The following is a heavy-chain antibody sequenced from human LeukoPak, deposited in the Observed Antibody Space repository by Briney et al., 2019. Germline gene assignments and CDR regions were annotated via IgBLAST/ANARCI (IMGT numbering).Heavy chain of an antibody. CDR1: DYNFPSYS. J-gene: IGHJ5*02. CDR2: ISAYNDNT. D-gene: IGHD6-19*01. Sequence: GASVGVSCKTADYNFPSYSFGWVRQAPGQGLERMGWISAYNDNTQLAQKFQDRVTMTRDTSATTAYMELRSLRSDDTAIYYCARAMLAVTGTVWLDPWGQGTLVTVSS. V-gene: IGHV1-18*01. CDR3: ARAMLAVTGTVWLDP.